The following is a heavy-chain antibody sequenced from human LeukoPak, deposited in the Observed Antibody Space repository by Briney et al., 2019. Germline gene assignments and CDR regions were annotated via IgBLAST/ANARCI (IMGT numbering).Heavy chain of an antibody. Sequence: GGSLRLSCAAPGFTFDDYGMSWVRQAPGKGLEWVSGINWNGGSTGYADSVKGRFTISRDNAKNSLYLQMNSLRAEDTALYYCASQNSRIDDAFDIWGQGTMVTVSS. CDR2: INWNGGST. CDR1: GFTFDDYG. CDR3: ASQNSRIDDAFDI. J-gene: IGHJ3*02. D-gene: IGHD2-15*01. V-gene: IGHV3-20*04.